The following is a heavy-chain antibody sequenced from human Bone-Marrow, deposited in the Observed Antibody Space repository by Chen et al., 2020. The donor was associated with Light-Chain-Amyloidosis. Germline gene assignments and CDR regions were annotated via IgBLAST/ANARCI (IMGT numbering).Heavy chain of an antibody. Sequence: EVQLEQSGPEVKKPGESLKISCKGSGYPFPNYWIGWVRQMPGKGLEWMGVIYPADSDARYSPSFEGQVTISADKSITTAYLQWRSLKASDTAMYYCARRRDGYNFDYWGQGTLVTVSS. D-gene: IGHD5-12*01. CDR1: GYPFPNYW. CDR2: IYPADSDA. CDR3: ARRRDGYNFDY. V-gene: IGHV5-51*01. J-gene: IGHJ4*02.